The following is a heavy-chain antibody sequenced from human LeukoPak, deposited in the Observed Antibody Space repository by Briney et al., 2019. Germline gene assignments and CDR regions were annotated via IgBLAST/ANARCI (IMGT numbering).Heavy chain of an antibody. J-gene: IGHJ4*02. Sequence: GGSLRLSCAASGFTFRSYSMNWVRQAPGKGLEWVANINQGGSEKYYVDSVKGRFTISRDNAKNSLYLQMNSLRAEDTAVYYCATLDSSGYYWKFDYWGQGTLVTVSS. CDR1: GFTFRSYS. CDR3: ATLDSSGYYWKFDY. V-gene: IGHV3-7*01. CDR2: INQGGSEK. D-gene: IGHD3-22*01.